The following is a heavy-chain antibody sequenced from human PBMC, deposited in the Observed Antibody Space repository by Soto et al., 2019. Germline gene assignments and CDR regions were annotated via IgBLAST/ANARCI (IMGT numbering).Heavy chain of an antibody. Sequence: PSETLSLTCAVYGGSFSGYYWSCIRQPPGKGLEWIGEINHSGSTNYNPSLKSRVTISVDTSKNQFSLKLSSVTAADTAVYYCARRGSYGDYYYYYGMDVWGQGTTVTVSS. V-gene: IGHV4-34*01. CDR1: GGSFSGYY. CDR3: ARRGSYGDYYYYYGMDV. CDR2: INHSGST. D-gene: IGHD4-17*01. J-gene: IGHJ6*02.